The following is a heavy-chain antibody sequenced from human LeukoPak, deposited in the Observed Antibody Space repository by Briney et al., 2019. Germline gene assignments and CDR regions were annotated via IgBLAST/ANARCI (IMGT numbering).Heavy chain of an antibody. D-gene: IGHD2-2*01. CDR3: ARVQYQLLFEGNWFDP. CDR1: GYTFTSYD. Sequence: ASVKVSCKASGYTFTSYDINWVRQAPGQGLEWMGWINPNSGDTHYAQKFQGRVTMTRDTSSSTAYMDLNSLISDDTAVYYCARVQYQLLFEGNWFDPWGQGTLVTVSS. J-gene: IGHJ5*02. V-gene: IGHV1-2*02. CDR2: INPNSGDT.